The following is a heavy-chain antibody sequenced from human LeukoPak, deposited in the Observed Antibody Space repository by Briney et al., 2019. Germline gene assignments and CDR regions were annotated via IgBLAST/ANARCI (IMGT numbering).Heavy chain of an antibody. V-gene: IGHV3-53*01. J-gene: IGHJ5*02. D-gene: IGHD3-10*01. CDR3: AKDGSWFGESFPTWFAP. CDR1: GFTVSSNS. Sequence: GGSLRLSCTVSGFTVSSNSWSWVRQAPGKGLEWVSFIYSGGNTHYSDSVKGRFTISRDNTKRSLYLQMNSLRAEDTAVYYCAKDGSWFGESFPTWFAPWAQGTLVTVSS. CDR2: IYSGGNT.